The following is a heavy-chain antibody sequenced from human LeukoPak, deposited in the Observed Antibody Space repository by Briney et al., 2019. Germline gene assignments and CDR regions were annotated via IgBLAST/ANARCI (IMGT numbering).Heavy chain of an antibody. J-gene: IGHJ4*02. Sequence: SETLSLTCAVYGGSFSGYYWSWIRQPPGKGLEWIGEINHSGSTNYNPSLKSRATISVDTSKNQFSLKLSSVTAADTAVYYCARGYYDSSGYHDYWGQGTLVTVSS. CDR3: ARGYYDSSGYHDY. D-gene: IGHD3-22*01. CDR1: GGSFSGYY. CDR2: INHSGST. V-gene: IGHV4-34*01.